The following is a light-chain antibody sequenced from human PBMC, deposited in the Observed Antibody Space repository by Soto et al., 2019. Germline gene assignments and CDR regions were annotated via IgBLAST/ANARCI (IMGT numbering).Light chain of an antibody. V-gene: IGKV3-20*01. CDR3: QQYYSYPRT. CDR1: QTVSNSY. CDR2: GTS. Sequence: ETVLTQSPGSLSLSLGDRATLSCRASQTVSNSYLAWYQQKPGQAPRLLIYGTSSRATGIPDRFSGSGSGTDFTLTISCLQSEDFATYYCQQYYSYPRTFGQGTKVDIK. J-gene: IGKJ1*01.